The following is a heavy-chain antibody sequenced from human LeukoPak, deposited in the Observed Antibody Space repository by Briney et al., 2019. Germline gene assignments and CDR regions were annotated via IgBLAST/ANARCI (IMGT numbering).Heavy chain of an antibody. Sequence: GKSLRLSCAASGFTFSSFGMHWVRQAPGKGLEWVAVISYDGSNKYYADSVKGRFTISRDNAKNTLYLQMSSLRGEDTAVYFCTRNFYYGHDYWGQGALVTVSS. CDR3: TRNFYYGHDY. CDR2: ISYDGSNK. J-gene: IGHJ4*02. CDR1: GFTFSSFG. V-gene: IGHV3-30*12. D-gene: IGHD3-10*01.